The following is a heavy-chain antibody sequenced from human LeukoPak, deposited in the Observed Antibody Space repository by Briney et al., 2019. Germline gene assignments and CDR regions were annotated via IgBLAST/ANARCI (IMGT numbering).Heavy chain of an antibody. CDR1: GGSISSYY. J-gene: IGHJ4*02. CDR2: IYTSGST. Sequence: SETLSLTCTVSGGSISSYYWRWIRQPPGKGLEWIGYIYTSGSTNYNPSLKSRVTISVDTSKNQFSLKLSSVTAADTAVYYCARQNYYYDSSGYQYYFDYWGQGTLVTVSS. CDR3: ARQNYYYDSSGYQYYFDY. V-gene: IGHV4-4*09. D-gene: IGHD3-22*01.